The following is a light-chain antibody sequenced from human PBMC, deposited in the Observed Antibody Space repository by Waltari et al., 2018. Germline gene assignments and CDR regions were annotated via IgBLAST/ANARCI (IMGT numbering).Light chain of an antibody. V-gene: IGKV1-5*03. CDR2: AAT. CDR1: QGISSC. Sequence: IRMTQSPSTLSASAGDRVTITCRASQGISSCLAWYQQKPGKAPKLLIYAATSLRSGVPSRFSASGSGTEFTLTISSLQSEDFATYYCQRYNSYPITFGPGTKVDI. CDR3: QRYNSYPIT. J-gene: IGKJ3*01.